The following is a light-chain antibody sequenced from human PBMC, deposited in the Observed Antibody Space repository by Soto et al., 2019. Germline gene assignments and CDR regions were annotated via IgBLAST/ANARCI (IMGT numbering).Light chain of an antibody. CDR2: AAS. CDR1: QSISSY. J-gene: IGKJ1*01. Sequence: QMTQSPAYLSASVGDRVTIPSKASQSISSYLIWHQQKKGKAPNLLIYAASSLQSGVPSRFSGSGYGTGFNLTISSLQPDDFATYYCQQYNSYPWTFGQGTKVDIK. V-gene: IGKV1-16*01. CDR3: QQYNSYPWT.